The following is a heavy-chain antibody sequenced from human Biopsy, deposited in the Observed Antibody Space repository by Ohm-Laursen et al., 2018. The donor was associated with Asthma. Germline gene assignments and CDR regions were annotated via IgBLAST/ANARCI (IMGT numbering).Heavy chain of an antibody. CDR1: GFTFGDYC. D-gene: IGHD3-3*02. Sequence: GSLRLSCAAPGFTFGDYCMSWVRQVPGQGLEWVANIKHDGSEKNHVDSLEGRFTISGDNAKNSLYLQMNSLRAEDTAVYYCARTFHFWSPYHAEHYRLWGQGTLVTVSS. CDR3: ARTFHFWSPYHAEHYRL. J-gene: IGHJ1*01. V-gene: IGHV3-7*01. CDR2: IKHDGSEK.